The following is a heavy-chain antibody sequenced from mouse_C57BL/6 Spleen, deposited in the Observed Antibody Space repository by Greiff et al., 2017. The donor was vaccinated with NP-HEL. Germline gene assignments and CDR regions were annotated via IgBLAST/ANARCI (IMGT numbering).Heavy chain of an antibody. CDR3: TRWEGLDY. Sequence: QVHVKQSGAELVRPGASVTLSCKASGYTFTDYEMHWVKQTPVHGLEWIGAIDPETGGTAYNQKFKGKAILTADKSSSTAYMELRSLTSEDSAVYYCTRWEGLDYWGQGTTLTVSS. CDR1: GYTFTDYE. D-gene: IGHD3-3*01. V-gene: IGHV1-15*01. CDR2: IDPETGGT. J-gene: IGHJ2*01.